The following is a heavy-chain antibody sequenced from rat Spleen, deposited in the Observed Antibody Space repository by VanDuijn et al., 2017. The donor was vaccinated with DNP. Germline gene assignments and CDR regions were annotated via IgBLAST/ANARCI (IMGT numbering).Heavy chain of an antibody. V-gene: IGHV3-1*01. CDR3: ARWTRYFDY. Sequence: EVQLQESGSGLVKPSQSLCLTCSVTGSSITSNYWGWIRKFPGNKMEYIGHISYRGSTNYNPSLKSRISITRDTSKNHFFLHLNSVTTEDTATYYCARWTRYFDYWGQGVMVTVSS. D-gene: IGHD1-7*01. CDR2: ISYRGST. CDR1: GSSITSNY. J-gene: IGHJ2*01.